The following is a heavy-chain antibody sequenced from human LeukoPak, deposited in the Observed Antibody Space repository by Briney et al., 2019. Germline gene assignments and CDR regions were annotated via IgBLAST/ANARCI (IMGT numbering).Heavy chain of an antibody. CDR1: GLKFSNSW. D-gene: IGHD4-23*01. J-gene: IGHJ4*02. CDR3: ARDYGGSSPFDY. V-gene: IGHV3-7*01. CDR2: INQDGSRK. Sequence: GGSLRLSCAASGLKFSNSWMTWVRQAPGKGLEWVANINQDGSRKEYVDSLKGRFTISRDNAKNALYLQMNSLRAEDTAVYYCARDYGGSSPFDYWGQGTLVTVSS.